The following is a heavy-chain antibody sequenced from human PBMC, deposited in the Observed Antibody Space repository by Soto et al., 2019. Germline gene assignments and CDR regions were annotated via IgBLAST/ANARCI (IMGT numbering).Heavy chain of an antibody. CDR3: TTMGSRYYYGMDV. CDR1: GFTFSNAW. J-gene: IGHJ6*02. V-gene: IGHV3-15*01. CDR2: IKSKTDGGTT. D-gene: IGHD3-16*01. Sequence: EVQLVESGGGLVKPGGSLRLSCAASGFTFSNAWMSWVRQAPGKGLEWVGRIKSKTDGGTTDYAAPVKGRFTISRDDSKNTLYLQMNSLKTEDTAVYYCTTMGSRYYYGMDVWGQGTTVTVSS.